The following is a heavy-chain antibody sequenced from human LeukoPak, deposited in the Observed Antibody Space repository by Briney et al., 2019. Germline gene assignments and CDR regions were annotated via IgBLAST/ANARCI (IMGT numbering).Heavy chain of an antibody. V-gene: IGHV3-53*01. J-gene: IGHJ4*02. CDR1: GFTVSSNY. D-gene: IGHD5-18*01. Sequence: GGSLRLSCAASGFTVSSNYMSWVRQAPRKGLERVSDIYSGGSIYYADSLTGRFTICRDNYKKTLYLQMNSLRAEDTAVYYCARARIGYSYILDYWGQGTLVTVYS. CDR3: ARARIGYSYILDY. CDR2: IYSGGSI.